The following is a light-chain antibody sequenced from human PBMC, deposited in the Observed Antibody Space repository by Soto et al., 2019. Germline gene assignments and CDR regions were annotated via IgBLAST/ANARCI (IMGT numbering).Light chain of an antibody. Sequence: EIVLTQSPGTLSVSPGERVTLSCRASQSVNSNYLAWYQQRPGQAPRLLIFGASYRATGNPDRFSGSGSGTDFTLTISRLEPEDFAVYYCQQYSSSPPEFTFGPGTKVDSK. CDR1: QSVNSNY. CDR2: GAS. J-gene: IGKJ3*01. V-gene: IGKV3-20*01. CDR3: QQYSSSPPEFT.